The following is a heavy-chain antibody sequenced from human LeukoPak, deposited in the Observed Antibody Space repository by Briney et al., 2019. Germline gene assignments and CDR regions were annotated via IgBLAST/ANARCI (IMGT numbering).Heavy chain of an antibody. Sequence: GGSLRLSCAASGFTFSSYAMHWVRQAPGKGLEWVAVISYDGSNKDYADSVKGRFTISRDNSKNTLYLQMNSLRAEDTAVYYCARDTYVGAVAGTRKNVRSDYWGQGTLVTVSS. V-gene: IGHV3-30-3*01. D-gene: IGHD6-19*01. CDR2: ISYDGSNK. CDR1: GFTFSSYA. CDR3: ARDTYVGAVAGTRKNVRSDY. J-gene: IGHJ4*02.